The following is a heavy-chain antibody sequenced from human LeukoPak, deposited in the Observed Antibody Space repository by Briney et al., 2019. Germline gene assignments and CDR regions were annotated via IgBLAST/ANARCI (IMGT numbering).Heavy chain of an antibody. CDR1: GFTFSSYS. CDR3: ARDRPVDYYGSGSYYSSYYFDY. Sequence: PGGSLRLSCAASGFTFSSYSMNWVRQAPGKGLEWVSSISSSSSYIYYADSVKGRFTISRDNAKNSLYLQMNSLRAEDTAVYYCARDRPVDYYGSGSYYSSYYFDYWGQGTLVTVSS. V-gene: IGHV3-21*01. CDR2: ISSSSSYI. D-gene: IGHD3-10*01. J-gene: IGHJ4*02.